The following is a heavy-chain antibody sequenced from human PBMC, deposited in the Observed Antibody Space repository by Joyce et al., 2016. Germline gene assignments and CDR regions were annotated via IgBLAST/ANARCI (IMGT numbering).Heavy chain of an antibody. D-gene: IGHD1-1*01. CDR1: GLTFSDYS. J-gene: IGHJ4*02. CDR2: INSGSSAI. Sequence: EVQLVESGGGLVQPGGSLRLSCVASGLTFSDYSMNWVRQAPGKGLECVSYINSGSSAIYYADSVKGRFTISRDNAKNSLYLQMNSLGAEDTAVYYCVVRAGTYSFDCWGQGTLVTVSS. V-gene: IGHV3-48*04. CDR3: VVRAGTYSFDC.